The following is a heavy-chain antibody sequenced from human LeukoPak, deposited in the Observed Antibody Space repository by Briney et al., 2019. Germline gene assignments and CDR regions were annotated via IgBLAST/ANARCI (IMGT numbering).Heavy chain of an antibody. D-gene: IGHD2-15*01. J-gene: IGHJ6*02. CDR3: AKAVGVAATSPTSYFYYGMDV. Sequence: PGGSLRLSCAASGFTFSSYAMSWVRQAPRKGLEWVSTISDRDGSTYYVGAVKGRFTISRDNSKNTLYLQMNSLRGEDTAVYCCAKAVGVAATSPTSYFYYGMDVWGQGTTVTVSS. CDR1: GFTFSSYA. CDR2: ISDRDGST. V-gene: IGHV3-23*01.